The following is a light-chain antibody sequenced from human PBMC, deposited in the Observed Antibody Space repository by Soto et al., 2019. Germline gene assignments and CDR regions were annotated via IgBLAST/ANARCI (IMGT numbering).Light chain of an antibody. V-gene: IGKV1-39*01. CDR1: LTISNY. J-gene: IGKJ3*01. CDR2: EAS. CDR3: QQSFTTPLT. Sequence: IQMTQSPSSLSASVGDTVTLTCRANLTISNYLIWYQQKPGKAPNLLIYEASTLQSGVPLRFSGSGSGTDFTLTISSLQPEDFPTYYCQQSFTTPLTFGPGTKVDIK.